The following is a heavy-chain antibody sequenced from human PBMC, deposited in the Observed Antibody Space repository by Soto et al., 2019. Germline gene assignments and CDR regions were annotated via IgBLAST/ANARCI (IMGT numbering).Heavy chain of an antibody. V-gene: IGHV4-59*08. Sequence: PSETLSLTCAVSGDSISGSYWSWIRQPPGKGLEWIGFIHYTGRTSYNPSLKSRINVSLDKSKNQFSLSLSSATAADTAVYYCARHVHSSGNEAFDYWGQGTLVTVSS. J-gene: IGHJ4*02. CDR3: ARHVHSSGNEAFDY. CDR2: IHYTGRT. CDR1: GDSISGSY. D-gene: IGHD1-1*01.